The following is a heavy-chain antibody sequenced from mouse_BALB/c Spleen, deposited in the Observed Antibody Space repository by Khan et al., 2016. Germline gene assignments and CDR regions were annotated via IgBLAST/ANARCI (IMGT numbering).Heavy chain of an antibody. CDR1: GYTFTSYW. CDR2: INPSTGYT. Sequence: QVQLQQSGAELAKPGASVKMSCKASGYTFTSYWMHWVKQRPGQGLEWIGYINPSTGYTEYNQKFKDKATLTADKSSSTAYMQLSSLTSEDSAVYYCARVGGDYAMDSWGQGTSVTVSS. V-gene: IGHV1-7*01. J-gene: IGHJ4*01. CDR3: ARVGGDYAMDS.